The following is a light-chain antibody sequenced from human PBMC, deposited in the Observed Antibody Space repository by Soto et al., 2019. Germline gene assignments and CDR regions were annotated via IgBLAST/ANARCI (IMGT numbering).Light chain of an antibody. V-gene: IGLV1-47*01. J-gene: IGLJ1*01. Sequence: QSARTQPPSASGTPVQRGTISCSGSSSNIGSNYIYWYQQLPGTAPKLLIYRNNQRPSGVPDRFSGSKSGTSASLAISGLRSEDEADYYCAAWDDRLSGYVFGTGTKVTVL. CDR3: AAWDDRLSGYV. CDR2: RNN. CDR1: SSNIGSNY.